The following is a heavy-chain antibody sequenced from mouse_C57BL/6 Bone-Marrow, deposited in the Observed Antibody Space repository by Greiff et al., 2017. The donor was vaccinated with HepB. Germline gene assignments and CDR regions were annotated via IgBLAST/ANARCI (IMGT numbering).Heavy chain of an antibody. Sequence: EVKLMESGEGLVKPGGSLKLSCAASGFTFSSYAMSWVRQTPEKRLEWVAYISSGGDYIYYAATVKGRFTISRANARNTLYLQMSSLKSEDTAMYYCTRDYGSIYGYFDVWGTGTTVTVSS. CDR3: TRDYGSIYGYFDV. J-gene: IGHJ1*03. D-gene: IGHD1-1*01. CDR1: GFTFSSYA. V-gene: IGHV5-9-1*02. CDR2: ISSGGDYI.